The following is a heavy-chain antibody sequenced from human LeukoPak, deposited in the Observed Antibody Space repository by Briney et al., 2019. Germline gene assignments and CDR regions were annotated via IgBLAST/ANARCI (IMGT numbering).Heavy chain of an antibody. Sequence: KPSETLSLTCAVYGGSFSGYYWSWIRQPPGKGLEWIGEINHSGSTNYNPSLKSRVTISVDTSKNQFSLKLSSVTAADTAVYYCARGTDPWADWLLPFDYWGQGTLVTVSS. V-gene: IGHV4-34*01. CDR1: GGSFSGYY. J-gene: IGHJ4*02. D-gene: IGHD3-9*01. CDR2: INHSGST. CDR3: ARGTDPWADWLLPFDY.